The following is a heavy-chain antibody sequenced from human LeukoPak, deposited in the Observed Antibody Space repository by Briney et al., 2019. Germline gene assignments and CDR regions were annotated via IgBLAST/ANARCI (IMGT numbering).Heavy chain of an antibody. J-gene: IGHJ6*02. CDR2: ISSNGGST. CDR1: GFTFSSYA. V-gene: IGHV3-64D*09. Sequence: GGSLRLSCSASGFTFSSYAMHWVRQAPGKGPEYVSAISSNGGSTYYADSVKGRFTISRDNSKNTLYLQMSSLRAEDTAVYYCVKGTGYYYYYGMDVWGQGTTVTVSS. CDR3: VKGTGYYYYYGMDV.